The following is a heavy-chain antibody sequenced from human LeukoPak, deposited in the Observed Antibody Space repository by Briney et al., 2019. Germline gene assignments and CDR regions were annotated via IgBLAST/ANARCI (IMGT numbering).Heavy chain of an antibody. CDR2: IYPGDSDT. V-gene: IGHV5-51*01. CDR3: ARRRTLRLDAFDP. J-gene: IGHJ5*02. Sequence: GESLKISCKGSGYSFTNYRIGWVRQMPGKGLEWMGTIYPGDSDTRYSPSFQGQVAISVDKSISTAYLQWSSLKASDTAMYYCARRRTLRLDAFDPWGQGTLVTVSS. D-gene: IGHD5/OR15-5a*01. CDR1: GYSFTNYR.